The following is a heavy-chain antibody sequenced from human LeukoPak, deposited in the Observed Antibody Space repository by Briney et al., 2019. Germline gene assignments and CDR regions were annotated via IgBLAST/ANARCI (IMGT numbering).Heavy chain of an antibody. D-gene: IGHD1-26*01. J-gene: IGHJ4*02. Sequence: GGSLRLSCAASGFTFSSYAMIWVRQAPGKGLEWVSGISSTGGSTHYAGSVKGRFTVFRDNSKNTVYLQMNSLRADDTAEYYCAKDMGEDGSYFLDYWGQGTLVTVSS. CDR1: GFTFSSYA. CDR2: ISSTGGST. CDR3: AKDMGEDGSYFLDY. V-gene: IGHV3-23*01.